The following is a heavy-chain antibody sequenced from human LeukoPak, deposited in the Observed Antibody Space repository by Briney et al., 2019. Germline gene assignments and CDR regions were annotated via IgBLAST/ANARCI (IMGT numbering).Heavy chain of an antibody. J-gene: IGHJ6*02. CDR2: INSDGSST. CDR3: ARDYGRSRDYSMDV. CDR1: GFTFSNYW. D-gene: IGHD3-10*01. V-gene: IGHV3-74*01. Sequence: GGSLRLSCAASGFTFSNYWMHWVRQAPGKGLVWVSRINSDGSSTTYADSVKGRFTIPRDNAKNTLYLQMNSLRAEDTAVYYCARDYGRSRDYSMDVWGQGTTVTVSS.